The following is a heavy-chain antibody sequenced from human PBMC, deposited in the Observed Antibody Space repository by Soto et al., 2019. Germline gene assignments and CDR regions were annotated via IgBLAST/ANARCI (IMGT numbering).Heavy chain of an antibody. J-gene: IGHJ3*02. V-gene: IGHV1-24*01. CDR1: GYTLTELS. Sequence: GASVKVSCKVSGYTLTELSMHWVRQAPGKGLEWMGGFDPEDGEIIYAQKFQGRVTMTEDTSTDTAYMELSSLRSEDTAVYYCATSGILYPEPGRGMDFDIWGQGTMVTVSS. CDR2: FDPEDGEI. D-gene: IGHD2-8*01. CDR3: ATSGILYPEPGRGMDFDI.